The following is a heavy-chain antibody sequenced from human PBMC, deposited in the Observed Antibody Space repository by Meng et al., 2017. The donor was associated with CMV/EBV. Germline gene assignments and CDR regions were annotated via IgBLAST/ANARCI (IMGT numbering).Heavy chain of an antibody. CDR1: GFTFDDYA. CDR3: AKDGQWLVRAYFDY. V-gene: IGHV3-9*01. Sequence: SLKISCAASGFTFDDYAMHWVRQAPGKGLEWVSGISRNSGSIGYADSVKGRFTISRDNAKNSLYLQMNSLRAEDTALYYCAKDGQWLVRAYFDYWGQGTLVTVSS. CDR2: ISRNSGSI. J-gene: IGHJ4*02. D-gene: IGHD6-19*01.